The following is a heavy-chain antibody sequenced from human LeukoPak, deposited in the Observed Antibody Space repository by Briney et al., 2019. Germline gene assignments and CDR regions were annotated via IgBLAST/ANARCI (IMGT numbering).Heavy chain of an antibody. V-gene: IGHV3-30-3*01. CDR2: ILYDGSNN. J-gene: IGHJ4*02. D-gene: IGHD6-19*01. CDR3: ARSLKYSSGWFSPGC. CDR1: GFTFSSYA. Sequence: GGSLRLSCAASGFTFSSYAMHWVRQAPGKGLEWVAVILYDGSNNFYSESVKGRFTISRDNSKNTLYLQMNSLRREDTAVYYCARSLKYSSGWFSPGCWGQGALVTVSS.